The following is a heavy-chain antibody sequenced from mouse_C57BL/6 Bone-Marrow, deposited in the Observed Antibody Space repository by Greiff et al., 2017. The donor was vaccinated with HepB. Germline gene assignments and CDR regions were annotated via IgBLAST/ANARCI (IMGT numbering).Heavy chain of an antibody. D-gene: IGHD2-4*01. V-gene: IGHV5-9*01. CDR1: GFTFSSYT. J-gene: IGHJ3*01. CDR3: ARHGGDYGLRFAY. CDR2: ISGGGGNT. Sequence: EVQRVESGGGLVKPGGSLKLSCAASGFTFSSYTMSWVRQTPEKRLEWVATISGGGGNTYYPDSVKGRFTISRDNAKNTLYLQMSSLRSEDTALYYCARHGGDYGLRFAYWGQGTLVTVSA.